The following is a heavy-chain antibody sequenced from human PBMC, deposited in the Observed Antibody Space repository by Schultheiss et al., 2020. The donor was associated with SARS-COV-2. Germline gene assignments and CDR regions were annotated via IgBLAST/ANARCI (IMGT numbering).Heavy chain of an antibody. CDR3: ARGRQFDP. CDR2: INHSGST. CDR1: GGSFSGYY. Sequence: SETLSLTCAVYGGSFSGYYWSWIRQPPGKGLEWIGEINHSGSTNYNPSLKSRVTISVDTSKNQFSLKLSSVTAADTAVYYCARGRQFDPWGQGTLVTVSS. J-gene: IGHJ5*02. V-gene: IGHV4-34*01.